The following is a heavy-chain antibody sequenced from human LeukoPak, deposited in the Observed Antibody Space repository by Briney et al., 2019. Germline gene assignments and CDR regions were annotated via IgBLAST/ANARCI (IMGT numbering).Heavy chain of an antibody. CDR3: ATVFKGSSLQDY. D-gene: IGHD1-26*01. V-gene: IGHV3-74*01. J-gene: IGHJ4*02. CDR2: MKSDERSA. Sequence: GGSLRLSCVASAITITDHWMYWVRQAPGKGLVWVSRMKSDERSAVYADSVKGRFTISRDNAKNTLYLQMNSLRVEDTAVYYCATVFKGSSLQDYWGRGTLVTVSS. CDR1: AITITDHW.